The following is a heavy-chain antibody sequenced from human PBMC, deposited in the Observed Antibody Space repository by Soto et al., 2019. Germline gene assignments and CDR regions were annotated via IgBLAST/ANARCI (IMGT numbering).Heavy chain of an antibody. CDR3: ARGIPVMAHRRAPKEYSSSSGGKWGWFDP. J-gene: IGHJ5*02. V-gene: IGHV1-8*01. Sequence: ASVKVSCKASGYTFTSYDINWVRQATGQGLEWMGWMNPNSGNTGYAQKFQGRVTMTRNTSISTAYMELSSLRSEDTAVYYCARGIPVMAHRRAPKEYSSSSGGKWGWFDPWGQGTLVTVSS. CDR1: GYTFTSYD. CDR2: MNPNSGNT. D-gene: IGHD6-6*01.